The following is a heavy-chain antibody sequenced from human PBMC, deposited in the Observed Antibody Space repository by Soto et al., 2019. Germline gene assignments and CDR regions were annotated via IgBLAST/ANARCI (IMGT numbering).Heavy chain of an antibody. CDR2: IYYSGRT. V-gene: IGHV4-39*01. CDR1: GDSISSHRYY. D-gene: IGHD2-15*01. CDR3: ASFCSGGNCYSSIYFDY. Sequence: QLQLLESGPRLVKPSETLSLTCTVSGDSISSHRYYWGWIRQPPGRGLEWIGSIYYSGRTYHSPSRTGRVTAASDPSTNQSPLRLSSMTAAYTAISLCASFCSGGNCYSSIYFDYWGQGTLVTVSS. J-gene: IGHJ4*02.